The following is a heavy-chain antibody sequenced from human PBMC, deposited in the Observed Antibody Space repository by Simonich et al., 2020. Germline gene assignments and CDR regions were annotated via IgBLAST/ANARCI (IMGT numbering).Heavy chain of an antibody. CDR3: ARHLQLGPFDY. CDR2: INHSGST. V-gene: IGHV4-34*01. Sequence: QVQLQQWGAGLLKPSETLSLTCAVYGGSFSGYSWSWIRQPPGKGLEWIGEINHSGSTNYNPSLKSRVTISVDTSKNQFSLKLRSVTASDTAVYYCARHLQLGPFDYWGQGTLVTVSS. D-gene: IGHD1-1*01. CDR1: GGSFSGYS. J-gene: IGHJ4*02.